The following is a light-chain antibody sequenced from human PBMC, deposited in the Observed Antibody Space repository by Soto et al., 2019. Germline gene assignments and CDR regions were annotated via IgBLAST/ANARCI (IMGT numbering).Light chain of an antibody. J-gene: IGKJ2*02. CDR1: QSVSSSY. Sequence: EIVLTQSPGTLSLSPGERATLSCRASQSVSSSYLAWYQQKPGQAPRLLIYGASSRATGIPDRFSGSGSGTDFTLNISRLEPEDCAVYYCQQYGSSPGTFGEGTKLEIK. CDR3: QQYGSSPGT. CDR2: GAS. V-gene: IGKV3-20*01.